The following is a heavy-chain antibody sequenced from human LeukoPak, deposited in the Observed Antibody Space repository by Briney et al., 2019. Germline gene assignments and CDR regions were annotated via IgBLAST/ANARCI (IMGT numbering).Heavy chain of an antibody. CDR3: ARVYCSGASCYSGFDY. V-gene: IGHV4-31*03. J-gene: IGHJ4*02. Sequence: SRTLSLTCTVSGGSISSGGYYWSWIRQRPGKGLEWIGYIYYSGGTYYNPSLKSRVSLSVDTSENQFSLKLISVTAADTAVYYCARVYCSGASCYSGFDYWGQGTLVTVSS. CDR2: IYYSGGT. CDR1: GGSISSGGYY. D-gene: IGHD2-15*01.